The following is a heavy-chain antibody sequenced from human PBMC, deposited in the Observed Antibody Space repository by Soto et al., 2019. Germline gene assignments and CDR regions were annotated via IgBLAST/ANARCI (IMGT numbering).Heavy chain of an antibody. J-gene: IGHJ4*02. D-gene: IGHD3-10*01. V-gene: IGHV3-30*03. CDR2: SSYDGRET. CDR1: AFDFSIYG. Sequence: WGSLRVSCASSAFDFSIYGIHWVRQAPGKGLEWVAASSYDGRETFYADSAKGRFTVSKEMSKNTAFLQMNALRHEDTAVYFCARDSGWPILNFDNWGQGTTVTVSS. CDR3: ARDSGWPILNFDN.